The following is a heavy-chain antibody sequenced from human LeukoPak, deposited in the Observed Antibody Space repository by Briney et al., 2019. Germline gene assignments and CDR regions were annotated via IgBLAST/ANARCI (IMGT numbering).Heavy chain of an antibody. J-gene: IGHJ4*02. CDR1: GFTFSSYS. CDR3: AKSPYYYDSTGFDY. CDR2: ISSSSSYI. Sequence: GGSLRLSCAASGFTFSSYSMNWVRQAPGKGLEWVSSISSSSSYIYYADSVKGRFTISRDNAKNSLYLQMNSLRAEDTAVYYCAKSPYYYDSTGFDYWGQGTLVTVSS. V-gene: IGHV3-21*01. D-gene: IGHD3-22*01.